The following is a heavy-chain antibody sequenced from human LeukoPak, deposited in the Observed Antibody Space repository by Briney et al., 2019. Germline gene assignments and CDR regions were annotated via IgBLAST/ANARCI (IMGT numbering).Heavy chain of an antibody. Sequence: GGSLRLSCAASGFTFSSSAMSWVRQAPGKGLEWVANIKQDGTEKYYVDSVKGRFTISRDYARNSLYPQLNSLRAEDTAVYYCARLSEMFRGPEVIYYFDYWGQGTLVTVSS. CDR3: ARLSEMFRGPEVIYYFDY. V-gene: IGHV3-7*01. J-gene: IGHJ4*02. D-gene: IGHD3-10*01. CDR2: IKQDGTEK. CDR1: GFTFSSSA.